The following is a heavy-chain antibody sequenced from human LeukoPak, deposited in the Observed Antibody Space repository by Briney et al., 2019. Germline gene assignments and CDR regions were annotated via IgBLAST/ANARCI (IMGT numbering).Heavy chain of an antibody. D-gene: IGHD6-19*01. Sequence: GGSLRLSCAASGFTFSNYWMHWVRQAPGRGLVWVSRIKSDGSSTNYADSVKGRFTISRDNAKSSLYLQMNSLRVEDTAVYYCALLAVASDFDYWGQGALVTVSS. CDR3: ALLAVASDFDY. J-gene: IGHJ4*02. V-gene: IGHV3-74*01. CDR2: IKSDGSST. CDR1: GFTFSNYW.